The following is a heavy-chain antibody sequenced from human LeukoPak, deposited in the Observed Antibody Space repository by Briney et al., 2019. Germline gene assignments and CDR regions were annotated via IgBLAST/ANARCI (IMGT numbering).Heavy chain of an antibody. J-gene: IGHJ4*02. CDR1: GFTVSSNY. Sequence: GGSLRLSCAASGFTVSSNYMSWVRQAPGKGLEWVSVIYSGGSTYYADSVKGRFTISRDNSKNTLYLQMNSLRAEDTAAYYCAKEYSNYYYDSSFLHYWGQGTLVTVSS. CDR3: AKEYSNYYYDSSFLHY. CDR2: IYSGGST. V-gene: IGHV3-66*01. D-gene: IGHD3-22*01.